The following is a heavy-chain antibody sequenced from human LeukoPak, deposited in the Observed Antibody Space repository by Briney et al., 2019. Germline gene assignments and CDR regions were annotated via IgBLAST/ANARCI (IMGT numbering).Heavy chain of an antibody. CDR2: IYWDDGK. V-gene: IGHV2-5*02. D-gene: IGHD4-23*01. J-gene: IGHJ3*02. CDR3: ARSGNTRAFDI. CDR1: GFSLSASGVG. Sequence: SGPTLVKPTQTLTLTCTFSGFSLSASGVGVGWIRQPPGKALEWLALIYWDDGKRYSPSLKSRLTITKDTSKNQVVLTMTNMDPVDTATYYCARSGNTRAFDIWGQGTMVTVSS.